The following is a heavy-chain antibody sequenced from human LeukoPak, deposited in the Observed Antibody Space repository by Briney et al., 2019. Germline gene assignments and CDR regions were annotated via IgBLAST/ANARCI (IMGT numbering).Heavy chain of an antibody. CDR3: AKVPSSSWYKGIDY. V-gene: IGHV3-23*01. D-gene: IGHD6-13*01. CDR2: ISGSGGST. Sequence: GGSLRLSCAASGFTFSSYAMTWVRQAPGKGLEWVSSISGSGGSTYYADSVKGRFTISRDNSKNTLFLQMNSLRAEDTAVYYCAKVPSSSWYKGIDYWGQGALVTVSS. J-gene: IGHJ4*02. CDR1: GFTFSSYA.